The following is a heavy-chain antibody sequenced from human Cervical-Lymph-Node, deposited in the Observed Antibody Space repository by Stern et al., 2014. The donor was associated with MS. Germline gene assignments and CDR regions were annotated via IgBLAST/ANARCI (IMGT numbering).Heavy chain of an antibody. Sequence: EMQLVESGGGLVKPGGSLRLSCAASGFTFTSYSMNWVRQAPGKGLEWVSSITSSTNYIYYADSVKGRFTISRDNAKDSLYLQMNSLRAEDTAVYYCARDSQYYYDSSGYSDPFDYWGQGTLVTVSS. V-gene: IGHV3-21*01. CDR3: ARDSQYYYDSSGYSDPFDY. CDR2: ITSSTNYI. CDR1: GFTFTSYS. J-gene: IGHJ4*02. D-gene: IGHD3-22*01.